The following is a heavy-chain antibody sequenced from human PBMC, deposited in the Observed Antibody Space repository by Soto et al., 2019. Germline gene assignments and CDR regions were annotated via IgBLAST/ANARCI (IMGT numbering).Heavy chain of an antibody. CDR2: IGSSSTTI. J-gene: IGHJ4*02. CDR3: ARERYSYGLGRY. CDR1: GFTFSSFG. D-gene: IGHD5-18*01. V-gene: IGHV3-48*01. Sequence: EVQLVESGGGLVQPGGSLRLSCAASGFTFSSFGMNWVRQAPGKGLEWLSYIGSSSTTIYYADSVKGRFTIYRDNAKNSLYLQMNSLRAEDTAVYYCARERYSYGLGRYWGQGTLVTVSA.